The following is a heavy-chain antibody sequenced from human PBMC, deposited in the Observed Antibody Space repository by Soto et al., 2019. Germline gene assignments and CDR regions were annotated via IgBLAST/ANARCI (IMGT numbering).Heavy chain of an antibody. J-gene: IGHJ6*03. D-gene: IGHD2-2*01. CDR1: RFSLTTSGIC. CDR3: ARMRGVVVPAAPNDPYYYYYYMDV. V-gene: IGHV2-70*11. CDR2: IDWEDDE. Sequence: SGPTLVNPTQTLTLTCTISRFSLTTSGICRSWIRQPPWEPLESLSRIDWEDDEYYSTSLKTRLHISKDTSKNQVVLTLTNMDPADTATYYCARMRGVVVPAAPNDPYYYYYYMDVWGKGSTVTVSS.